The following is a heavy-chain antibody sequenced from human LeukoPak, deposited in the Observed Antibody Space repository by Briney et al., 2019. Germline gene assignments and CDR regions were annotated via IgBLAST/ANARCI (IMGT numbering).Heavy chain of an antibody. CDR1: GGTFSSYA. CDR2: IIPIFGTA. CDR3: AVGPKGEVDMIPFGGVIVTHFDY. J-gene: IGHJ4*02. V-gene: IGHV1-69*05. D-gene: IGHD3-16*02. Sequence: ASVKVSCKASGGTFSSYAISWVRQAPGQGLEWMGGIIPIFGTANYAQKFQGRVTITTDESTSTAYMDLRSLRSEDTAVYYCAVGPKGEVDMIPFGGVIVTHFDYWGQGTLVTVSS.